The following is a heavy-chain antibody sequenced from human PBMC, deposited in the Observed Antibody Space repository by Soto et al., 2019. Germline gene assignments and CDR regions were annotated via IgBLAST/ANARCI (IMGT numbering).Heavy chain of an antibody. CDR1: GGSISSNNYY. Sequence: SETLSLTCTVSGGSISSNNYYWGWIRQPPGWGLEWIGSIYYRGSTFYNPSLKSRVTISVDTSKNQFSLKLNSVTAADTAVYYCARQPLWFGDLKYSCFDSWGQGTLVTVSS. V-gene: IGHV4-39*01. CDR2: IYYRGST. CDR3: ARQPLWFGDLKYSCFDS. D-gene: IGHD3-10*01. J-gene: IGHJ5*01.